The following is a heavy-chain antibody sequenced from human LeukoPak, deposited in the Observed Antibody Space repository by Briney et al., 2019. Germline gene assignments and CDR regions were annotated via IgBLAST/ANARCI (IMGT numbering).Heavy chain of an antibody. CDR2: INPNSGGT. CDR3: ARDSSDHCTNGVSYIP. Sequence: ASVKVSCKASGYTFTGYYMHWVRQAPGQGLEWMGWINPNSGGTNYAQKFQGRVTMTRDTSISTAYMELSRLRSDDTAVYYCARDSSDHCTNGVSYIPWGQGTLVTVSS. CDR1: GYTFTGYY. J-gene: IGHJ4*02. D-gene: IGHD2-8*01. V-gene: IGHV1-2*02.